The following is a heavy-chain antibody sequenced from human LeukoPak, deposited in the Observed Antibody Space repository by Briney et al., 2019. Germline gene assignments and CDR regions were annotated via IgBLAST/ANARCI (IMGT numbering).Heavy chain of an antibody. J-gene: IGHJ6*03. CDR1: GYTFTGYY. D-gene: IGHD3-3*01. Sequence: ASVKVSCKASGYTFTGYYMHWVRQAPGQGLEWMGWINPNSGGTNYAQKFQGRVTMTRDTSISTAYMELSRLRSDDTAVYYCARGTTIFGVAPRMDVWGKGTTVTVSS. CDR2: INPNSGGT. CDR3: ARGTTIFGVAPRMDV. V-gene: IGHV1-2*02.